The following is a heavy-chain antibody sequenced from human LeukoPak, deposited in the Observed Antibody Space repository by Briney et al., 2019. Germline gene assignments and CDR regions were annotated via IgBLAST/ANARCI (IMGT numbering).Heavy chain of an antibody. D-gene: IGHD5-24*01. CDR2: IYTSGST. J-gene: IGHJ4*02. CDR1: GGSISSGSYY. V-gene: IGHV4-61*02. Sequence: SETLSLTCTVSGGSISSGSYYWSWIRQPAGKGLEWIGRIYTSGSTNYNPSLKSRVTISVDTSKNQFSLKLSSVTAADTAVYYCARGGDGCNTPYYFDYWGQGTLVTVSS. CDR3: ARGGDGCNTPYYFDY.